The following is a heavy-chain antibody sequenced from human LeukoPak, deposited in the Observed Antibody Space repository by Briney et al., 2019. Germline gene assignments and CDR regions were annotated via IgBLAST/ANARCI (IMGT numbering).Heavy chain of an antibody. Sequence: SETLSLTCTVSGGSISSSSYYWGWIRQPPGKGLEWIGSIYYSGSTYYNPSLKSRVTMSVDTSKNQFSLKLSSVTAADTAVYYCARAGGSYFDYWGQGTLVTVSS. CDR3: ARAGGSYFDY. CDR2: IYYSGST. D-gene: IGHD3-10*01. V-gene: IGHV4-39*07. J-gene: IGHJ4*02. CDR1: GGSISSSSYY.